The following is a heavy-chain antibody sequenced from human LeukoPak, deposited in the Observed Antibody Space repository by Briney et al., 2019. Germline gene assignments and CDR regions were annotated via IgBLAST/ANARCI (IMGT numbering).Heavy chain of an antibody. D-gene: IGHD6-13*01. J-gene: IGHJ3*02. CDR1: GGSISSYY. CDR3: ARVGGYSSSWYNAFDI. CDR2: IYYSGST. V-gene: IGHV4-59*01. Sequence: SETLSLTCTVSGGSISSYYWSWIRQPPGKGLEWIGYIYYSGSTNYNPSLKSRVTISVDTSKDQFSLKLSSVTAADTAVYYCARVGGYSSSWYNAFDIWGQGTMVTVSS.